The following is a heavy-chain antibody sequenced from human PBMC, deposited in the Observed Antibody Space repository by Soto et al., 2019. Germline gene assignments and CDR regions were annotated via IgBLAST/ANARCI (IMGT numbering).Heavy chain of an antibody. CDR2: ISAYNGNT. CDR1: GYTFTSYG. Sequence: GESLKISCKASGYTFTSYGISWVRQAPGQGLEWMGWISAYNGNTNYAQKLQGRVTMTTDTSTSTAYMELRSLRSDDTAVYYCARDKIAARTSWAFDIWGQGTMVTVSS. CDR3: ARDKIAARTSWAFDI. J-gene: IGHJ3*02. V-gene: IGHV1-18*01. D-gene: IGHD6-13*01.